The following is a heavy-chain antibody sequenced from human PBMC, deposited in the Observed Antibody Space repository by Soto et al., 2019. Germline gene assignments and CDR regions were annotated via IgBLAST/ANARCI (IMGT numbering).Heavy chain of an antibody. CDR3: AANVYYYDSSGYYAQ. J-gene: IGHJ4*02. Sequence: GASVKVSCKASGYTFTSYGISWVRQAPGQGLECMGWISAYNGNTNYAQKLQGRVTMTTDTSTSTAYMELRSLRSDDTAVYYCAANVYYYDSSGYYAQWGQGTLVTVSS. CDR1: GYTFTSYG. CDR2: ISAYNGNT. V-gene: IGHV1-18*01. D-gene: IGHD3-22*01.